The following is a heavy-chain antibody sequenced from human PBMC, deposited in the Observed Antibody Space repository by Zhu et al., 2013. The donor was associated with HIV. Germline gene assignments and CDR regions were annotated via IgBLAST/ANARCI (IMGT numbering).Heavy chain of an antibody. CDR1: GYRFTDYY. J-gene: IGHJ4*02. V-gene: IGHV1-2*02. Sequence: QVQLMQSGAEVKKPGASVKVSCKASGYRFTDYYLHWVRQAPGQGLEWMGWINPDNGGTRYAQKFQGRVTMTRDTSITTAYIDLTSLRSEDTAVYYCARADLTSGGSCYPYWGQGTLVTVSS. CDR3: ARADLTSGGSCYPY. CDR2: INPDNGGT. D-gene: IGHD2-15*01.